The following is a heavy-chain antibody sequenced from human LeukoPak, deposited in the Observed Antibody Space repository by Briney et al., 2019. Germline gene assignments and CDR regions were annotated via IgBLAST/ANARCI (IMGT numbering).Heavy chain of an antibody. V-gene: IGHV3-23*01. CDR1: GFTFSSYG. CDR2: ISGSGGST. Sequence: PGGSLRLSCAASGFTFSSYGMSWVRQAPGKGLEWVSAISGSGGSTYYADSVKGRFTISRDNSKNTLYLQMKSLRAEDTAVYYCAKAPPPYCSGGSCFDAFDIWGQGTMVTVSS. D-gene: IGHD2-15*01. CDR3: AKAPPPYCSGGSCFDAFDI. J-gene: IGHJ3*02.